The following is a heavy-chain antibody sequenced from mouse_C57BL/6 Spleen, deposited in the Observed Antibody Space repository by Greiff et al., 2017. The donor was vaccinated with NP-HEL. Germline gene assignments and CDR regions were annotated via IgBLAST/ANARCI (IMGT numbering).Heavy chain of an antibody. J-gene: IGHJ2*01. V-gene: IGHV1-80*01. CDR3: ARWGTTVVAH. CDR2: IYPGDGDT. Sequence: QVQLKESGAELVKPGASVKISCKASGYAFSSYWMNWVKQRPGKGLEWIGQIYPGDGDTNYNGKFKGKATLTADKSSSTAYMQLSSLTSEDSAVYFCARWGTTVVAHWGQGTTLTVSS. CDR1: GYAFSSYW. D-gene: IGHD1-1*01.